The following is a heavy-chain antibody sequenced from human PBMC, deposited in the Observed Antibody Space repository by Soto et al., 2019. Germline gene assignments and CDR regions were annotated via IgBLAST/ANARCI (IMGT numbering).Heavy chain of an antibody. CDR2: INHSGNT. CDR1: GKSLSGYY. Sequence: QVQLQQWGAGLLKPSETLSLTCAVYGKSLSGYYWSWIRQPPGKALEWIGEINHSGNTTYNPSLKSRVTISVDTSKNPLFLNLSSATAADTAMYFCARHHVRGRTIAGAAEFWGQGALVTVSS. J-gene: IGHJ4*02. V-gene: IGHV4-34*01. D-gene: IGHD1-26*01. CDR3: ARHHVRGRTIAGAAEF.